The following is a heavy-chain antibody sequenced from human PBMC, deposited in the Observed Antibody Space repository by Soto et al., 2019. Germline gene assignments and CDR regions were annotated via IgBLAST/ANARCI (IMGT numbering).Heavy chain of an antibody. CDR3: AREKIPRDWGSGFDP. J-gene: IGHJ5*02. CDR2: ISYDGSNK. D-gene: IGHD3-16*01. V-gene: IGHV3-30-3*01. Sequence: QVQLVESGGGVVQPGRSLRLSCAASGFTFSSYAMHWVRQAPGKGLEWVAVISYDGSNKYYADSVKGRFTISRDNSKNTLYLQMNSLRAEDTAVYYCAREKIPRDWGSGFDPWGQGTLVTVSS. CDR1: GFTFSSYA.